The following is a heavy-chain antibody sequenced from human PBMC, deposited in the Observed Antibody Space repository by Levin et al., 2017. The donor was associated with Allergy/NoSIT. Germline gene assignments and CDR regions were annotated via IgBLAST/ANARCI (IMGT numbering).Heavy chain of an antibody. D-gene: IGHD3-10*01. CDR1: GFTFSSYS. CDR2: ITSTSLTI. Sequence: GGSLRLSCAASGFTFSSYSMNWVRQAPGKGLEWISYITSTSLTIYYADSVKGRFTISRDNAWNSLYLQMNSLRDEDTAVYYCARDLDYYGSGTAYWGQGTLVTVSS. J-gene: IGHJ4*02. V-gene: IGHV3-48*02. CDR3: ARDLDYYGSGTAY.